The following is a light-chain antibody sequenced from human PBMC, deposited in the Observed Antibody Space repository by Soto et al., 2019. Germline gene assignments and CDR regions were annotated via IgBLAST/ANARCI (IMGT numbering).Light chain of an antibody. V-gene: IGKV3-15*01. CDR3: QQYNVWPLT. CDR1: QSVNSN. J-gene: IGKJ4*01. Sequence: EIVMTQSPVTLSVSPRDRATLSCRASQSVNSNLAWYQHKPGQTPKLLIYVASTRATGIPARFSGSGSGTEFTLTISSLQSEDFAVYYCQQYNVWPLTFGGGTKVEFK. CDR2: VAS.